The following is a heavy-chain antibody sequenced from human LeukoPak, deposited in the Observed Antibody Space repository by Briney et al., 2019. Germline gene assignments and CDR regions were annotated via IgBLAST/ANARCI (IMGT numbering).Heavy chain of an antibody. J-gene: IGHJ4*02. D-gene: IGHD3-3*01. CDR3: ARPRGDLWSGYDY. Sequence: SETLSLTCSVSGGSISRSSYYWTWIRQSPGRGLEWIGNTYYSGSTLYNPSLKSRVTISVDTSKNQFSLRLTSVAAADTAVYYCARPRGDLWSGYDYWGQGVRVTVSP. CDR2: TYYSGST. V-gene: IGHV4-39*01. CDR1: GGSISRSSYY.